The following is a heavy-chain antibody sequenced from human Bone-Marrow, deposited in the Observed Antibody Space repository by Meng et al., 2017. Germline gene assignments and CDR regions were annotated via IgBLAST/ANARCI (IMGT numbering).Heavy chain of an antibody. CDR2: SSAYNGNT. CDR1: SYTCTSYG. D-gene: IGHD3-10*01. CDR3: ARDLGGDD. J-gene: IGHJ4*02. Sequence: SDAKKPTYSLKCSGKASSYTCTSYGISWVRHDPRQGLEWMGWSSAYNGNTNYAQKLKCRVTMTTDTSTSTAYMELRSLRSDDTAVYYCARDLGGDDWGQGTLVTVSS. V-gene: IGHV1-18*01.